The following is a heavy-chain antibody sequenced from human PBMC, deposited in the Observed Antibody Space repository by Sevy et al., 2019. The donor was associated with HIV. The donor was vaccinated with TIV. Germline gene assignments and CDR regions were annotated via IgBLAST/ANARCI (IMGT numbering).Heavy chain of an antibody. Sequence: GESLKISCAASGFTFSSYYMNWVRQAPGKGLEWVSSISGISNYIYYADSVKGRFTISRDNAKNSLYLQMNSLRAEDTAVYYSAKRLVSWDGMDVWGQGTTVTVSS. J-gene: IGHJ6*02. D-gene: IGHD3-10*01. CDR3: AKRLVSWDGMDV. CDR2: ISGISNYI. CDR1: GFTFSSYY. V-gene: IGHV3-21*01.